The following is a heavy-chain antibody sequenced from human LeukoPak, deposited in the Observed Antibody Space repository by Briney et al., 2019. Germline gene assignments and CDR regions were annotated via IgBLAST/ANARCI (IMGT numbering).Heavy chain of an antibody. CDR3: ARDGGYYDSSGYYLGSFSDYYFDY. CDR1: GFTFSSYG. Sequence: PGGSLRLSCAASGFTFSSYGMHWVRQAPGKGLEWVAVIWYDGSNKYYADSVKGRFTISRDNSRNTLYLQMNSLRAEDTAVYYCARDGGYYDSSGYYLGSFSDYYFDYWGQGTLVTVSS. J-gene: IGHJ4*02. D-gene: IGHD3-22*01. CDR2: IWYDGSNK. V-gene: IGHV3-33*01.